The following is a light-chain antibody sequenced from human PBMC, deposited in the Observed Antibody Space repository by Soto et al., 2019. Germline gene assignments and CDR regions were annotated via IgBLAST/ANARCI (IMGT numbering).Light chain of an antibody. CDR3: CSYAGSSTFV. Sequence: QSALTQPASVSGSPGQSITISCTGTSSDVGSYTLVSWYQQHPGKAPKLMIYEVSKRPSGVSNRFSGSKSGNTASLTISGLQAEDEADYFCCSYAGSSTFVFGGGTKVTVL. J-gene: IGLJ2*01. CDR1: SSDVGSYTL. V-gene: IGLV2-23*02. CDR2: EVS.